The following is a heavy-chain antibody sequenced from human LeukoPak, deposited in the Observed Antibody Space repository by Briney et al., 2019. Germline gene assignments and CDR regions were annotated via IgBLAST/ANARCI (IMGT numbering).Heavy chain of an antibody. J-gene: IGHJ4*02. D-gene: IGHD3-10*01. CDR1: GFTVSNSY. CDR3: ARDFSGALWFGEP. Sequence: GGSLRLSCAASGFTVSNSYVSWVRQAPGKGLEWVSGIYSGGTTYYRDSVKGRFTIPRDNSKNTLYLQMNSLRAEDTAVYYCARDFSGALWFGEPRGQGTLVTVSS. CDR2: IYSGGTT. V-gene: IGHV3-53*01.